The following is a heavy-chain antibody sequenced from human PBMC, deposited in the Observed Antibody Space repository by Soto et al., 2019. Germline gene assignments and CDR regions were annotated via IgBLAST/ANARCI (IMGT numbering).Heavy chain of an antibody. V-gene: IGHV4-30-2*01. CDR3: ARKGYDFWSGYFDY. CDR1: GGSISSGGYS. CDR2: IYHSGST. Sequence: SETLSLTCAVSGGSISSGGYSWSWIRQPPGKGLEWIGYIYHSGSTYYNPSLKSRVTISVDRSKNQFSLKLSSVTAADTAVYYCARKGYDFWSGYFDYWGQGTPVTVSS. J-gene: IGHJ4*02. D-gene: IGHD3-3*01.